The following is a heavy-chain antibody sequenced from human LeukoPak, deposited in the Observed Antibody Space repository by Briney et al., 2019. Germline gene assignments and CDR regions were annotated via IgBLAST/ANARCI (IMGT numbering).Heavy chain of an antibody. V-gene: IGHV1-2*02. CDR3: ARNLPAASNWFDP. Sequence: ASVKVSCKASGYTFTGYYMHWVRQAPGQGLEWMGWINPNSGGTNYAQKFQGRVTMTRDTSTSTAYMELRSLRSDDTAVYYCARNLPAASNWFDPWGQGTLVTVSS. J-gene: IGHJ5*02. D-gene: IGHD2-2*01. CDR1: GYTFTGYY. CDR2: INPNSGGT.